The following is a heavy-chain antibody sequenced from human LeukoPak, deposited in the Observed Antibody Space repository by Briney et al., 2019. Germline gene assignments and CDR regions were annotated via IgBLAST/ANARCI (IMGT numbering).Heavy chain of an antibody. CDR1: GFTFSSYG. Sequence: GGSLRLSCAASGFTFSSYGMHWVRQAPGKGLEWVAVIWYDGSNKYYADSVKGRFTISRDNSKNTLYLQMNSLRAEDTAVYYCARGDDYQYYFDYWGQGTLVTVSS. V-gene: IGHV3-33*01. D-gene: IGHD4-11*01. CDR3: ARGDDYQYYFDY. CDR2: IWYDGSNK. J-gene: IGHJ4*02.